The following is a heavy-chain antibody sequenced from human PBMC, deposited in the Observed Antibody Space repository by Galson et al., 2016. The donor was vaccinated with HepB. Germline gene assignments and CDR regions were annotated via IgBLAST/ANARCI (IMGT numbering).Heavy chain of an antibody. D-gene: IGHD2-21*02. J-gene: IGHJ4*02. V-gene: IGHV1-18*01. CDR1: GYTFTDYG. CDR3: ASDRHTVVVTAPQVRARYFYY. CDR2: ISAYTGNI. Sequence: SVKVSCKASGYTFTDYGISWVRQAPGQGLEWTGWISAYTGNINYAQTLQGRVTMTTDTSTATAYMELMRLTSDHTAVYYCASDRHTVVVTAPQVRARYFYYWGQGTLVTVAS.